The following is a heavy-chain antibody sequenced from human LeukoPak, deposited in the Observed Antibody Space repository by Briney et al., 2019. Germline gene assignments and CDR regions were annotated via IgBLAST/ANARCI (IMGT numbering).Heavy chain of an antibody. CDR3: ARVTGYMIEDYFDY. CDR2: IYYSGST. D-gene: IGHD3-22*01. V-gene: IGHV4-61*05. CDR1: GGSISSSNW. J-gene: IGHJ4*02. Sequence: PSETLSLTCTVSGGSISSSNWWGWVRQPPGKGLEWIGYIYYSGSTNYKPSLKSRVTISVETSKNQFSLKLRSETAADTAVYYCARVTGYMIEDYFDYWGQGTLVTVSS.